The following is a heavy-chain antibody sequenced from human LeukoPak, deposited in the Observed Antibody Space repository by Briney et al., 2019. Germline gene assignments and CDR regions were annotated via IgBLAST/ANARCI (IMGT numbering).Heavy chain of an antibody. Sequence: GGSLRLSCAASGFTFSDYYMSWIRQAPGKGLEWVSSISSSNSYIYYADSVKGRFTISRDNAKNSLYLQMNSLRAEDTAVYYCARDGHGDFWRARRTYYMDVWGKGTTVTVSS. J-gene: IGHJ6*03. D-gene: IGHD3-3*01. CDR2: ISSSNSYI. CDR1: GFTFSDYY. V-gene: IGHV3-11*06. CDR3: ARDGHGDFWRARRTYYMDV.